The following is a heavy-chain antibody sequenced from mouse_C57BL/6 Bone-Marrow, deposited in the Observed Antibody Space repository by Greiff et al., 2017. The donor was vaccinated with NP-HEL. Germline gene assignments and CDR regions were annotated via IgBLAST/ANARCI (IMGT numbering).Heavy chain of an antibody. V-gene: IGHV5-4*03. D-gene: IGHD4-1*01. J-gene: IGHJ3*01. CDR3: ARTGSFAY. CDR1: GFTFSSYA. CDR2: ISDGGSYT. Sequence: EVKLMESGGGLVKPGGSLKLSCAASGFTFSSYAMSWVRQTPEKRLEWVATISDGGSYTYYPDNVKGRFTISRDNAKNNLYLQMSHLKSEDTAMYYCARTGSFAYWGQGTLVTVSA.